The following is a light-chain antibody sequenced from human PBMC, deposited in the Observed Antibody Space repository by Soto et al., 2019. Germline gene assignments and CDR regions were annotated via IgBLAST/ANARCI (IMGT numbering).Light chain of an antibody. CDR1: SSDLAIYNY. CDR3: QSYDSGLSAVL. J-gene: IGLJ2*01. Sequence: QSALTQPASVSGSPGQSITISCTGTSSDLAIYNYVSWYQQQPGKAPKLMIYQVTNRPSGVPDRFSGSKSDTSASLAVTGLQAEDEADYYCQSYDSGLSAVLFGGGTKVTVL. V-gene: IGLV2-14*01. CDR2: QVT.